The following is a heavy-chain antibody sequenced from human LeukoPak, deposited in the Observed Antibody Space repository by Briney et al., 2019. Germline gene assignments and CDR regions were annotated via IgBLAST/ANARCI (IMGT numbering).Heavy chain of an antibody. CDR2: ISGSGGST. Sequence: GGSLRLSCAASGFTFSSYAMSWVRQAPGKGLEWVSAISGSGGSTYYADSAKGRFTISRDNSKNTLYLQMNSLRAEDTAVYYCASEGDIAVAGTIGYWGQGTLVTVSS. CDR1: GFTFSSYA. J-gene: IGHJ4*02. CDR3: ASEGDIAVAGTIGY. D-gene: IGHD6-19*01. V-gene: IGHV3-23*01.